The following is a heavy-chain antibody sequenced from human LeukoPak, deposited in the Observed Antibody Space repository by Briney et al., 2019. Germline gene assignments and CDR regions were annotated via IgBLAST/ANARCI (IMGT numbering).Heavy chain of an antibody. CDR1: GGSFSNYY. CDR2: INHGGST. V-gene: IGHV4-34*01. CDR3: ARGEICSSTSCPLSFDY. Sequence: PSETLSLTCAVYGGSFSNYYWSWIRQPPGKGLEWIGEINHGGSTNYNPSLKSRVTISVDTSKNQFSLKLSSVTAADTAVYRCARGEICSSTSCPLSFDYWGQGTLVTVSS. J-gene: IGHJ4*02. D-gene: IGHD2-2*01.